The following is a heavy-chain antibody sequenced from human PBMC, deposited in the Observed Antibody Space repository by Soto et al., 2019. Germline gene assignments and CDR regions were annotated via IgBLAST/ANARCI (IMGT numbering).Heavy chain of an antibody. J-gene: IGHJ5*02. D-gene: IGHD3-22*01. CDR2: IYWNDDK. CDR1: GFSLSTSGVG. CDR3: AHRVTYYYDSSGYYWFDP. V-gene: IGHV2-5*01. Sequence: QITLTESGPTLVKPTQTLTLTCTFSGFSLSTSGVGVGWIRQPPGKALEWLALIYWNDDKRYSPSLKSRFTITKDTSKNQVVLTMTNMDPVDTATYYCAHRVTYYYDSSGYYWFDPWGQGTLVTVSS.